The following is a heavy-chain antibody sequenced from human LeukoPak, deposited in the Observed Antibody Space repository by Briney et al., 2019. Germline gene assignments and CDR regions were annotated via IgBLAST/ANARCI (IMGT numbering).Heavy chain of an antibody. Sequence: ASVKVSCKGSGGTFNTYAISWVRQAPGQGLEWMGRFIPIFGTANYAQKFQGRVSITTDESTSTAYMQLSSLRSEDTAMYYCARDLGITGTYDNHCFDYWGQGTLVTVSS. CDR2: FIPIFGTA. CDR3: ARDLGITGTYDNHCFDY. D-gene: IGHD1-7*01. J-gene: IGHJ4*02. CDR1: GGTFNTYA. V-gene: IGHV1-69*05.